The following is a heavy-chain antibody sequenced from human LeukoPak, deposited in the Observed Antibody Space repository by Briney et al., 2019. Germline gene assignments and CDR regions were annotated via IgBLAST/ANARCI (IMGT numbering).Heavy chain of an antibody. D-gene: IGHD3-16*02. J-gene: IGHJ4*02. V-gene: IGHV1-69*13. CDR1: GGTFSSYA. CDR2: IIPIFGTA. Sequence: SEKVSCKASGGTFSSYAISWVRQAPGQGLEWMGGIIPIFGTANYAQKFQGRVTITADESTSTAYMELSSLRSEDTAVYYCARGSGDYVWGSYRFPSLDYWGQGTLVTVSS. CDR3: ARGSGDYVWGSYRFPSLDY.